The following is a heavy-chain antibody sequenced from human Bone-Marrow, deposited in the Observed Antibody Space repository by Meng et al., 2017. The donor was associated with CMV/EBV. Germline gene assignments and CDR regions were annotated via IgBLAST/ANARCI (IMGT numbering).Heavy chain of an antibody. V-gene: IGHV3-30*02. CDR3: AKRGDSSGTYAMDF. J-gene: IGHJ6*02. Sequence: GESLKISCAASGFTFSSYAMHWVRQAPGKGLEWVANIRFDGTNKYHADSVKGRFTISRDNSKNTLYLQMNSLRAEDTAVYYCAKRGDSSGTYAMDFWGQGTTVTVSS. CDR1: GFTFSSYA. CDR2: IRFDGTNK. D-gene: IGHD3-22*01.